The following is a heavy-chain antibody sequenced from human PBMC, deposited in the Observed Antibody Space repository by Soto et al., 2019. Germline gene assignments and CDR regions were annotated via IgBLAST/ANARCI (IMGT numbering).Heavy chain of an antibody. D-gene: IGHD6-19*01. Sequence: SEALSLTCAVYGGSFSGYNWSWIRQPPGKGLEWIGEINHSGSTNYNPSLKSRVTISVDTSKNQFSPNLSSVTAADTAVYYCARILCGWPRGFDYWGQGTLVTVSS. V-gene: IGHV4-34*01. CDR3: ARILCGWPRGFDY. CDR1: GGSFSGYN. CDR2: INHSGST. J-gene: IGHJ4*02.